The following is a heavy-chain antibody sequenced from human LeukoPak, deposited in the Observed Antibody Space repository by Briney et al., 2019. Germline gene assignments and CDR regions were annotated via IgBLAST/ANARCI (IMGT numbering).Heavy chain of an antibody. D-gene: IGHD2-15*01. CDR2: IYPGDSDT. V-gene: IGHV5-51*01. CDR1: GYAFPNYW. J-gene: IGHJ4*02. CDR3: ATHGMVRLSWAGGSCYPADK. Sequence: GESLQISCQGSGYAFPNYWIGWVRPMPGKGLEWMGIIYPGDSDTRYNPSFRGQVTISVDKSINTPYLQWSSLKASDSAIYYCATHGMVRLSWAGGSCYPADKWGQGTLDTVSS.